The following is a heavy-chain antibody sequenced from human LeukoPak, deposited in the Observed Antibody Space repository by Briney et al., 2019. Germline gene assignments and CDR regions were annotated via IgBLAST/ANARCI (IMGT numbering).Heavy chain of an antibody. CDR1: GFTFDDYG. CDR2: LNWNGGST. V-gene: IGHV3-20*01. J-gene: IGHJ4*02. Sequence: PGGSLRLSCAASGFTFDDYGMNWVRHAPAKGLEGVSGLNWNGGSTRYADSVKGRFTISRDNAKNSLHLQMNTLRAEDTALYDCAGYYCARDDVQAAGHFDYWGQGTLVTVSS. D-gene: IGHD3-22*01. CDR3: AGYYCARDDVQAAGHFDY.